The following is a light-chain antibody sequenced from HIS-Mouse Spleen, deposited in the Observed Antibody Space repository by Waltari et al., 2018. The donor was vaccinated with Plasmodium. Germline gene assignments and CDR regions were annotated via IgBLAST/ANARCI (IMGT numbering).Light chain of an antibody. CDR2: EDS. CDR3: YSTDSSGNHRV. J-gene: IGLJ3*02. CDR1: ALPTKY. V-gene: IGLV3-10*01. Sequence: SYELPQPTSVSVSPGQTARITCSGSALPTKYSYWYQQKSGQAPVLVIYEDSKRPSGIPERFSGSSSGTMATLTISGAQVEDEADYYCYSTDSSGNHRVFGGGTKLTVL.